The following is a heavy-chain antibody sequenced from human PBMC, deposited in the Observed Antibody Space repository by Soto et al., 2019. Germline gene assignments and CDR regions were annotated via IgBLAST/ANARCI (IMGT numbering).Heavy chain of an antibody. V-gene: IGHV1-69*13. Sequence: GASVKVSCKASGGTFSSYAISWVRQAPGQGLEWMGGIIPIFGTANYAQKFQGRVTITADESTSTAYMELSSLRSEDTAVYYCARYCSSTSCYVQGSYYYYYGMDVWGQGTTVTVSS. CDR3: ARYCSSTSCYVQGSYYYYYGMDV. D-gene: IGHD2-2*01. J-gene: IGHJ6*02. CDR1: GGTFSSYA. CDR2: IIPIFGTA.